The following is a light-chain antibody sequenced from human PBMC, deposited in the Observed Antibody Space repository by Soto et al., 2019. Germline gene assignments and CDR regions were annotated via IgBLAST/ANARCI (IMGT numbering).Light chain of an antibody. CDR2: DGP. CDR3: QQYANWPPIT. CDR1: QSVSTN. V-gene: IGKV3D-15*01. Sequence: EIVMTKSPATLSVSPGEIATLACSASQSVSTNLAWYPHKSGRAPMLLRFDGPTRATGVPARFSGSGSGTECTLSISSRPPEDFAVNSCQQYANWPPITFGQGTRLEMK. J-gene: IGKJ5*01.